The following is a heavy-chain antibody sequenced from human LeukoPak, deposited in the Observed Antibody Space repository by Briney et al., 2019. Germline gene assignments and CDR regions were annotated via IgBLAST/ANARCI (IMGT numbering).Heavy chain of an antibody. CDR1: GFTFSSYG. V-gene: IGHV3-30*18. D-gene: IGHD3-22*01. CDR3: AKDERKYYYDSSGYYSSYGYYYYYYMDV. Sequence: PGGSLRLSCAASGFTFSSYGMHWVRQAPGKGLEWVAVISYDGSNKYYADPVKGRFTISRDNSKNTLYLQMNSLRAEDTAVYYCAKDERKYYYDSSGYYSSYGYYYYYYMDVWGKGTTVAVSS. CDR2: ISYDGSNK. J-gene: IGHJ6*03.